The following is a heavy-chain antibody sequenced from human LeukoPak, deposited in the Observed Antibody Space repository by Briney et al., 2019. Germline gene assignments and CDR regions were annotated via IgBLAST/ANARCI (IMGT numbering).Heavy chain of an antibody. D-gene: IGHD3-3*01. J-gene: IGHJ5*02. Sequence: PSETLSLTCTVSGGSISSSSYYWGWLRQPPGKGLEWIGSIYYSGSTYYNPSLKSRVTISVDTSKNQFSLKLSSVTAADTAVYYCARALIGPLEITTQPEDSNWFDPWGQGTLVTVSS. CDR2: IYYSGST. CDR1: GGSISSSSYY. CDR3: ARALIGPLEITTQPEDSNWFDP. V-gene: IGHV4-39*07.